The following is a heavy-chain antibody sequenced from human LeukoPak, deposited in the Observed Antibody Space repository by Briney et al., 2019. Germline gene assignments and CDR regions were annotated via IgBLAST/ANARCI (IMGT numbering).Heavy chain of an antibody. CDR2: IRSNSDGGTI. CDR1: GFILSDHY. D-gene: IGHD3-22*01. Sequence: GGSLRLSCAASGFILSDHYIDWVRQAPGKGLEWVGRIRSNSDGGTIDYAAPVKGRFTLSRDDSKTTLYLQMNSLQTEDTAVYYCATDFYDSTWGQGTLVTVSS. CDR3: ATDFYDST. J-gene: IGHJ5*02. V-gene: IGHV3-15*07.